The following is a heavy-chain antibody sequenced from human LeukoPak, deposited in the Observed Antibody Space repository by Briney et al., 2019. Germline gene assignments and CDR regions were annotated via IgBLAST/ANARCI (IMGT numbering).Heavy chain of an antibody. CDR3: ARVPLGGPYCSSTSCCTRRIDY. V-gene: IGHV4-34*01. Sequence: RPSETLSLTCAVYGGSFSGYYWSWIRQPPGKGLEWIGEINHSGSTNYNPSLKSRVTISVDTSKNQFSLKLSSVTAADTAVYYCARVPLGGPYCSSTSCCTRRIDYWGQGTLVTVSS. CDR2: INHSGST. D-gene: IGHD2-2*02. J-gene: IGHJ4*02. CDR1: GGSFSGYY.